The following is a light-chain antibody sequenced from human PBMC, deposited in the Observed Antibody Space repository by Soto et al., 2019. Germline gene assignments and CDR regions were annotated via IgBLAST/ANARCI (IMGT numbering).Light chain of an antibody. J-gene: IGLJ1*01. V-gene: IGLV2-14*01. CDR2: DVS. CDR1: SSDVGGSNY. Sequence: QSMLTQPASVSGSPGQSITISCTGTSSDVGGSNYVSWYQQLPGKVPKLMIYDVSDRPSGVSNRFSGSKSGNTASLTISGLQAEDEADYYCSSYTSSSLYVLGTGTKVTVL. CDR3: SSYTSSSLYV.